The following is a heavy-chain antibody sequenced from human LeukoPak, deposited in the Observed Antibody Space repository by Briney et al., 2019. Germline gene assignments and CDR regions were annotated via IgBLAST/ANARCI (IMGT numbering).Heavy chain of an antibody. D-gene: IGHD3-22*01. J-gene: IGHJ4*02. CDR2: ISGSGGST. CDR1: GFTFSSYA. V-gene: IGHV3-23*01. Sequence: GGSLRLSCAASGFTFSSYAMSWVRQAPGKGLEWVSAISGSGGSTYYADSVKGRFTISRDNSKNTLYLQMNSLRAEDTAVYYCATSMEAAALTYDSSGFDYWGQGTLVTVSS. CDR3: ATSMEAAALTYDSSGFDY.